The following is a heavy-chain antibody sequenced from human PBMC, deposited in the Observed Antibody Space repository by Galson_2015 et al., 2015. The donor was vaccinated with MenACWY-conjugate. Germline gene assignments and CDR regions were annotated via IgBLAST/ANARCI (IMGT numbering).Heavy chain of an antibody. CDR3: ARHPPGGRGMDV. CDR1: GYSFTTYW. Sequence: QSGAEVKRPGESLQISCMGSGYSFTTYWIGWVRQLPGKGLEWMGLISPGDSNIRYSPAFQGRVTISADKSISTAYLQWKSLQASDTAIYYCARHPPGGRGMDVWGQGSTVTVSS. J-gene: IGHJ6*02. CDR2: ISPGDSNI. V-gene: IGHV5-51*01.